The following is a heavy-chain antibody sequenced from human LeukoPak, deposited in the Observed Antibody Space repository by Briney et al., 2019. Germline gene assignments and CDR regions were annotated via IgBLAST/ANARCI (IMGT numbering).Heavy chain of an antibody. CDR1: GFTFSSYS. J-gene: IGHJ3*02. CDR2: ISSSSSYI. Sequence: GGSLRLSCAASGFTFSSYSMIWVRQAPGKGLEWVSSISSSSSYIYYADSVKGRFTISRDNAKNSLYLQMNSLRAEDTAVYYCARPPDVYGTDPHAFDIWGQGTMVTVSS. CDR3: ARPPDVYGTDPHAFDI. D-gene: IGHD1-14*01. V-gene: IGHV3-21*01.